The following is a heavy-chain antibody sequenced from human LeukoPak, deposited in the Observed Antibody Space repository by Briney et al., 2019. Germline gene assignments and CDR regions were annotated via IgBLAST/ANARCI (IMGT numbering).Heavy chain of an antibody. Sequence: GGSLRLSCAASGFTFSSYAMSWVRQAPGKGLEWVANIKQDGSEKYYVDSVKGRFTISRDNAKNSLYLQMNSLRAEDTAVYYCARDNGYSYGYHGYWGQGTLVTVSS. D-gene: IGHD5-18*01. V-gene: IGHV3-7*01. CDR1: GFTFSSYA. CDR2: IKQDGSEK. J-gene: IGHJ4*02. CDR3: ARDNGYSYGYHGY.